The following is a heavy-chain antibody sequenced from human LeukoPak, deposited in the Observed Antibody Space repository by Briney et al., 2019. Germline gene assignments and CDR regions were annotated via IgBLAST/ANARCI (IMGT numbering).Heavy chain of an antibody. Sequence: KPSETLSLTCAVYGGSFSGYYWSWIRQPPGKGLEWIGEINHSGSTNYSPSLKSRVTISVDTSKNQFSLKLSSVTAADTAVYYCARGPPWGDTAMAPYFDYWGQGTLVTVSS. CDR2: INHSGST. CDR1: GGSFSGYY. CDR3: ARGPPWGDTAMAPYFDY. V-gene: IGHV4-34*01. D-gene: IGHD5-18*01. J-gene: IGHJ4*02.